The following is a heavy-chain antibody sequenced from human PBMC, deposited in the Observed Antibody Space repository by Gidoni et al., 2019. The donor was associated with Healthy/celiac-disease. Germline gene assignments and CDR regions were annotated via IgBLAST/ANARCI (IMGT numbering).Heavy chain of an antibody. CDR3: AREGGTVLTGSTIYYYYYGMDV. J-gene: IGHJ6*02. D-gene: IGHD1-20*01. V-gene: IGHV3-21*01. CDR2: ISSSSSYI. Sequence: EVQLVESGGGLVKPGGSRRLSCATSRFTFSSYSMNWVRQAPGKGLELVSAISSSSSYIYYADSVKGRFTISRDNAKNSLYLQMNSLRAEDTAVYYCAREGGTVLTGSTIYYYYYGMDVWGQGTTVTVSS. CDR1: RFTFSSYS.